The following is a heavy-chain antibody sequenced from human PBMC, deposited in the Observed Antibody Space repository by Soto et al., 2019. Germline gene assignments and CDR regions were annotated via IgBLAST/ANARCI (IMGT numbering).Heavy chain of an antibody. Sequence: GGSLRLSCAASGFTFSSYAMSWVRQAPGKGLEWVSAISGSGGSTYYADSVKGRFTISRDNSKNTLYLQMNSLRAEDTAVYYCAKVYYDYIWGSYRYLRPGYYFDYWGQGTLVTVSS. J-gene: IGHJ4*02. CDR2: ISGSGGST. CDR3: AKVYYDYIWGSYRYLRPGYYFDY. V-gene: IGHV3-23*01. D-gene: IGHD3-16*02. CDR1: GFTFSSYA.